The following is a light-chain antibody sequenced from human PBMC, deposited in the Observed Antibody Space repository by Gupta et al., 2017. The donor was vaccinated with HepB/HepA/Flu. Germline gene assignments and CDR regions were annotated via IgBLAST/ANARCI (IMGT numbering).Light chain of an antibody. CDR2: AAS. Sequence: DLQLPQSPSSLSASVGDRVTITCRASQRSSSYLNWYQQKPGQAPKLLIYAASSVQSGVPSRFSGSGSGTDFTLTISSRQPEDVAIYYCQQRDSTPLTFGRGTKVDIK. CDR3: QQRDSTPLT. V-gene: IGKV1-39*01. J-gene: IGKJ3*01. CDR1: QRSSSY.